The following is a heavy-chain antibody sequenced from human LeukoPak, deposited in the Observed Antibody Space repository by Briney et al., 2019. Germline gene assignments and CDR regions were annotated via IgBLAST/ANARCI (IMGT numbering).Heavy chain of an antibody. CDR1: GDSIRSSDDY. Sequence: SETLSLTCTVSGDSIRSSDDYWGWIRQPPGKGREWIGSIYFSGTTYYNPSLKSRVTISVDTSKSQFSLSLASVTAADTTVYYCARSPRRDYFDFWGQGTLVAVSS. V-gene: IGHV4-39*01. CDR3: ARSPRRDYFDF. CDR2: IYFSGTT. J-gene: IGHJ4*02.